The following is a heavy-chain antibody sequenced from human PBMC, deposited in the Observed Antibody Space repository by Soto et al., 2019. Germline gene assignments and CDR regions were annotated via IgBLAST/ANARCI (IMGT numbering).Heavy chain of an antibody. D-gene: IGHD4-17*01. V-gene: IGHV3-21*01. CDR2: ISSSSSYI. Sequence: GGSLRLSCAASGFTFSSYSMNWVRQAPGKGLEWVSSISSSSSYIYYADSVKGRFTISRDNAKNSLYLQMNSLRAEDTAVYYCASTIGTTVTWSYYYYMDVWGKGTTVTVSS. J-gene: IGHJ6*03. CDR1: GFTFSSYS. CDR3: ASTIGTTVTWSYYYYMDV.